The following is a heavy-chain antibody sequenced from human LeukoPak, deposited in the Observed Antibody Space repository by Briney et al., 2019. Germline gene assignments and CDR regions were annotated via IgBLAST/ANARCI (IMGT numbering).Heavy chain of an antibody. CDR2: ISASGGST. D-gene: IGHD6-6*01. J-gene: IGHJ4*02. V-gene: IGHV3-23*01. CDR1: GFTFRSHD. CDR3: AQGWAAPNFDC. Sequence: GGSLRLSCAASGFTFRSHDMSWVRQAPGKGVEWVSGISASGGSTFYADSVKGRFTISRDNSKNTLYLQMNGLRVEDTAVYYCAQGWAAPNFDCRGQGIVVTVSS.